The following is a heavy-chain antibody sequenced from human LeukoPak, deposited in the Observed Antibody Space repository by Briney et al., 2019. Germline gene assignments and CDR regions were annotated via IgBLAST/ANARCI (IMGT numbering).Heavy chain of an antibody. CDR3: ARDLGYSYGYGPFDY. CDR1: GYTFTCYY. D-gene: IGHD5-18*01. J-gene: IGHJ4*02. V-gene: IGHV1-2*02. CDR2: INPNSGGT. Sequence: ASVKLSCKASGYTFTCYYMHWVRQAPGQGLEWMGWINPNSGGTNYAQKFQGRVTMTRDTSISTAYMELSRLRSDDTAVYYCARDLGYSYGYGPFDYWGQGTLVTVSS.